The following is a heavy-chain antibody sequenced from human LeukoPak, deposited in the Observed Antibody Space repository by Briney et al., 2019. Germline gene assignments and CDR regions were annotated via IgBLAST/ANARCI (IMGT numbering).Heavy chain of an antibody. CDR1: GGSFCGYY. CDR2: INHSGST. D-gene: IGHD3-22*01. CDR3: ARIVYYDGSGSFYHFDY. Sequence: PSETLSPTCAVYGGSFCGYYCSWIRQPPGKGLEWIGEINHSGSTNYNPSLKSRVTISVDTSKDQFTLKLSSVTAADTAVYYCARIVYYDGSGSFYHFDYWGQGALVTVSS. V-gene: IGHV4-34*01. J-gene: IGHJ4*02.